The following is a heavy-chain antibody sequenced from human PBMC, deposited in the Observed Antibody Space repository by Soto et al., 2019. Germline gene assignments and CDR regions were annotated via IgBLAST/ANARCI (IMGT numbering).Heavy chain of an antibody. Sequence: QVQLVESGGGVVQPGRSLRLSCAASGFTFSSYVMHWVRQAPGKGLEWVAVISYDGSNKYYADSVKGRFTISRDNSKNTLYLQMNSLRAEDTAVYYCARDRGSSWLHFDYWGQGTLVTVSS. CDR2: ISYDGSNK. CDR3: ARDRGSSWLHFDY. CDR1: GFTFSSYV. D-gene: IGHD6-13*01. V-gene: IGHV3-30-3*01. J-gene: IGHJ4*02.